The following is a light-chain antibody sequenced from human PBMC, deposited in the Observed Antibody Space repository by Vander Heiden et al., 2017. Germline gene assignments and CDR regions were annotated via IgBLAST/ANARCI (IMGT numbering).Light chain of an antibody. CDR1: QSISSY. Sequence: KMPRSPLSLSASVGDRVIITCRASQSISSYLNWYQQKPGKAPKLLIYAASSLQSGVPSRFRGSGSGTDFTLTISSLQPEDFATYFCQQSYSTPPTFGQGTKVEIK. V-gene: IGKV1-39*01. CDR2: AAS. J-gene: IGKJ1*01. CDR3: QQSYSTPPT.